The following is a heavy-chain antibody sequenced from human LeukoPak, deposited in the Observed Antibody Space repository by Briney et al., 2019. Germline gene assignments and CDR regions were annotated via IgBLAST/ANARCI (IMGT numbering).Heavy chain of an antibody. D-gene: IGHD2-15*01. CDR1: GFTFTDYS. CDR2: FYNGGSI. V-gene: IGHV3-53*01. J-gene: IGHJ1*01. Sequence: GGSLTLSCAAAGFTFTDYSMNWVRQAPGKGLEWVSTFYNGGSIYYLDSVKGRFTISRDSFKNTLYLQMNSLRVEDTAFYYCATSVVGLSYDEHFQHWGQGTLVTVSS. CDR3: ATSVVGLSYDEHFQH.